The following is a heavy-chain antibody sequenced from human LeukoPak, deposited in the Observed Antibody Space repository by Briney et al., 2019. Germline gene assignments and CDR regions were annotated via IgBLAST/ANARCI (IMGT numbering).Heavy chain of an antibody. CDR3: ARGHDILTGYEPLWFDP. V-gene: IGHV3-7*01. D-gene: IGHD3-9*01. CDR1: GFTFSSYY. Sequence: PGGSLRLSCAATGFTFSSYYMTWVRQAPGKGLELVANIKQDGSEKYYVDPVKGRFTISRDNSKNSLYLQMNSLRAEDTAVYYCARGHDILTGYEPLWFDPWGQGTLVTVSS. CDR2: IKQDGSEK. J-gene: IGHJ5*02.